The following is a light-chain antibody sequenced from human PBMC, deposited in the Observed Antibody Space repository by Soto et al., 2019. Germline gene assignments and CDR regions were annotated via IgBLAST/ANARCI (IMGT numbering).Light chain of an antibody. Sequence: DIQMTQSPSTLSASVGDRVTITCRASQSISSWLAWYQQKPGKAPKLLIYKASSLESEVPSRFSGSGSGTEFSLTISSLQADDFGSYYCQHYNTWTFGPGTKVDIK. CDR3: QHYNTWT. V-gene: IGKV1-5*03. J-gene: IGKJ1*01. CDR1: QSISSW. CDR2: KAS.